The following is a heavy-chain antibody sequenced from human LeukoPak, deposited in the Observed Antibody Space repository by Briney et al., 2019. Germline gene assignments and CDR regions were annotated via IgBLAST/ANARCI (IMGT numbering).Heavy chain of an antibody. CDR3: ARDWEAATPSH. D-gene: IGHD2-15*01. Sequence: GGSLRLSCAGSGCTFSDYYMSWIRQAPGKGLEWVSYISSSGSTIYYADSVKGRFTISRDNAKNSLYLQMNSLRAEDTAVYYCARDWEAATPSHWGQGTLVTVSS. CDR2: ISSSGSTI. J-gene: IGHJ4*02. V-gene: IGHV3-11*01. CDR1: GCTFSDYY.